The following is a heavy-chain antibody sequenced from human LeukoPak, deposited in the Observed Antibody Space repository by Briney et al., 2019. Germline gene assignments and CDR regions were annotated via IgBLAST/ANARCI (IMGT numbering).Heavy chain of an antibody. D-gene: IGHD3-10*01. J-gene: IGHJ4*02. Sequence: PGRSLRLSCAASGFTFSSYAMHWVRQAPGKGLEWVAVISYDGSNKYYADSVKGRFTISRDNSKNTLYLQMNSLRAEDTAVYYCAKDRVTMVRGVTALDYWGQGTLVTVSS. CDR1: GFTFSSYA. V-gene: IGHV3-30-3*01. CDR3: AKDRVTMVRGVTALDY. CDR2: ISYDGSNK.